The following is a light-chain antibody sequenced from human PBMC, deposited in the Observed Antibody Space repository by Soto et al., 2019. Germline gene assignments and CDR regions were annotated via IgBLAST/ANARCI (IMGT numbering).Light chain of an antibody. J-gene: IGLJ1*01. Sequence: QSALTQPPSASGSPGQSVTISCIGTSSDVGGYNFVSWYQQHPGKAPKLMIYEVNKRPSGVPNRFSGSKSGNTASLTVSGLQAEDEADYYCSSYAGNNNRYVFGTGTKLTVL. CDR2: EVN. CDR1: SSDVGGYNF. V-gene: IGLV2-8*01. CDR3: SSYAGNNNRYV.